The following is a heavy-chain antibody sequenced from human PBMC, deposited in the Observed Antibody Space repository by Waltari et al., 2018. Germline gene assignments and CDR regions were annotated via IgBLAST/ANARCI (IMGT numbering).Heavy chain of an antibody. CDR3: AVGGDQGVIVDYNSFDP. CDR1: GYIFTGYY. Sequence: QVQLVQSGAEVKKPGDSVKASCKAYGYIFTGYYIHWVRPAHGQGLKWMRYINPKSGSTYYTQKCQGRVTMTRDTSISTAYMELISLESDDTAVCYRAVGGDQGVIVDYNSFDPLSQGTLVTVAS. D-gene: IGHD3-16*02. J-gene: IGHJ5*02. V-gene: IGHV1-2*02. CDR2: INPKSGST.